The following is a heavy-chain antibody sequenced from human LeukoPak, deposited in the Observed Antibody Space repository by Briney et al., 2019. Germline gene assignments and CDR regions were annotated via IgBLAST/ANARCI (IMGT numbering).Heavy chain of an antibody. V-gene: IGHV3-48*04. Sequence: GGSLRLSCAASGFTFSSYSMNWVRQAPGKGLEWVSYISSSGSTIYYADSVKGRFTISRDNAKNSLYLQMNSLRAEDTAVYYCARELRVLTAPTYYYGMDVWGQGTTVTVSS. J-gene: IGHJ6*02. D-gene: IGHD2-15*01. CDR2: ISSSGSTI. CDR1: GFTFSSYS. CDR3: ARELRVLTAPTYYYGMDV.